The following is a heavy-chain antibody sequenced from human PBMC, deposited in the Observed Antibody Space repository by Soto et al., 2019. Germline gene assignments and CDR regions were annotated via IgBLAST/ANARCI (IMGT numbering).Heavy chain of an antibody. D-gene: IGHD2-2*03. CDR2: IYSHDDT. V-gene: IGHV4-39*01. Sequence: QLQLQESGPGPVKPSETLSLTCTVSGGSVSSNDYSWGWVRQSPGKGLEWIGAIYSHDDTHYNPSLLSRVTISVDTSKNEFSLRLNSVTAADTAVYYCVRLNGYCVSTKCRGYYGMDVWGQGTTVTVSS. CDR1: GGSVSSNDYS. CDR3: VRLNGYCVSTKCRGYYGMDV. J-gene: IGHJ6*02.